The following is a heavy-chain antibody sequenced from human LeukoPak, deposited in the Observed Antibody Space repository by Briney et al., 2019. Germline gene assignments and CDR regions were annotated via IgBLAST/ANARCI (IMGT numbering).Heavy chain of an antibody. Sequence: SETLSLTCTGSGGSISGYYWSWIRQRPGKGLEWIGYIFYSGSTNYNPSLKSRVTISVDTSKNQFSLKLSSVTAADTAVYFCARVYYGRTYDYWYFDLWGRGTLVTVSS. V-gene: IGHV4-59*01. J-gene: IGHJ2*01. CDR1: GGSISGYY. D-gene: IGHD3-10*01. CDR2: IFYSGST. CDR3: ARVYYGRTYDYWYFDL.